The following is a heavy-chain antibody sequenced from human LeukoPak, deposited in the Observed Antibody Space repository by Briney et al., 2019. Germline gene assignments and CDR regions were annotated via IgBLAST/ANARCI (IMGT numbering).Heavy chain of an antibody. CDR1: GGSISSGGYY. D-gene: IGHD2-15*01. V-gene: IGHV4-39*01. CDR2: IYYSGST. CDR3: ARHEGCGSSCFYGMDV. J-gene: IGHJ6*02. Sequence: SETLSLTCTVSGGSISSGGYYWGWIRQPPGKGLEWIGTIYYSGSTYYNPSLKSRVSTSVDTSKNQFSLKLGSVTAADTAVYYCARHEGCGSSCFYGMDVWGQGTTVTVSS.